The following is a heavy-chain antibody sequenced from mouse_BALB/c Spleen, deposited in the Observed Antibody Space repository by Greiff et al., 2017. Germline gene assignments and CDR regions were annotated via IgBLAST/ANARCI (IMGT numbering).Heavy chain of an antibody. CDR3: ARLITTVVATGRGYFDV. V-gene: IGHV5-12-2*01. CDR2: ISNGGGST. D-gene: IGHD1-1*01. Sequence: EVMLVESGGGLVQPGGSLKLSCAASGFTFSSYTMSWVRQTPEKRLEWVAYISNGGGSTYYPDTVKGRFTISRDNAKNTLYLQMSSLKSEDTAMYYCARLITTVVATGRGYFDVWGAGTTVTVSS. CDR1: GFTFSSYT. J-gene: IGHJ1*01.